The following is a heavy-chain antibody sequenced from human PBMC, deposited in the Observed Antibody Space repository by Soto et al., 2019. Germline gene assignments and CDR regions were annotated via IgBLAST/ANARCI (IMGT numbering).Heavy chain of an antibody. CDR1: GGSISSGGYY. CDR3: ARDHYNGGFDY. CDR2: IYYSGST. Sequence: SETLSLTCTVSGGSISSGGYYWSWIRQHPGKGLEWIGYIYYSGSTYYNPSLKSRVTISVDTSKNQFSLKLSSVTAADTAVYYCARDHYNGGFDYWGQGTLVTVSS. V-gene: IGHV4-31*03. D-gene: IGHD4-4*01. J-gene: IGHJ4*02.